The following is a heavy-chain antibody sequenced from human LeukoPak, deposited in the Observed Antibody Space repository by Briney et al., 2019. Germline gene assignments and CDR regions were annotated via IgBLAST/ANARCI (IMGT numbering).Heavy chain of an antibody. Sequence: GGSLRLSCAASKLTFGAYSMNWVRQAPGKGLEWVSSISHSGTPTYYADSVRGRFTISRDNSKNTLYLQMNSLRAEDTAVYYCAKDLSYYYYDSSGPCDYWGQGTLVTVSS. V-gene: IGHV3-48*01. CDR2: ISHSGTPT. J-gene: IGHJ4*02. D-gene: IGHD3-22*01. CDR3: AKDLSYYYYDSSGPCDY. CDR1: KLTFGAYS.